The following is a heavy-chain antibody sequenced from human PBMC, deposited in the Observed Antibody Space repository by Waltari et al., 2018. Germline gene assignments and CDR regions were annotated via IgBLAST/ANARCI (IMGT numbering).Heavy chain of an antibody. CDR3: ATSPIALFGTLY. V-gene: IGHV1-24*01. Sequence: QVQPVQSGAEVKKPGASVKVSCKVSGNTLTQLSMHWVRQAPGKGLEWMGGFDPEDGETIYAQSFQGRVTMTEDTSTDTAYMEVSSLRSEDTAVYYCATSPIALFGTLYWGQGTLVTVSS. CDR2: FDPEDGET. D-gene: IGHD6-13*01. J-gene: IGHJ4*02. CDR1: GNTLTQLS.